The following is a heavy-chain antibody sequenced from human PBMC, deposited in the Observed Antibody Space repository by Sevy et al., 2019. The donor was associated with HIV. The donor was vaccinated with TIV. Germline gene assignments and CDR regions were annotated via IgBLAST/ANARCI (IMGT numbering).Heavy chain of an antibody. Sequence: GGSLRLSCVASGFIFKNAWMTWVRQAPGKGLEWVGRINSKIEGGTTDYAAPVKGRFTISRDDSKYTLYLQMNSLKTDDTALYYCVSGHDNGAIFDCWCQGTMVTVSS. CDR3: VSGHDNGAIFDC. CDR2: INSKIEGGTT. CDR1: GFIFKNAW. D-gene: IGHD3-16*01. V-gene: IGHV3-15*01. J-gene: IGHJ4*02.